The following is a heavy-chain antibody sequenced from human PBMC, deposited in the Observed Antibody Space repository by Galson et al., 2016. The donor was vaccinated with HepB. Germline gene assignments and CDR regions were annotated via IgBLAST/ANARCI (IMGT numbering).Heavy chain of an antibody. Sequence: SETLSLTCSVSGTSTSNDYWTWIRQPPGKGLEWIGYIYYSGSSDFSPSLKSRVAMSVDTSKNQVSLKLSSVTAADTAAYYCARGPLLRYFDWGQGTLVTVSS. CDR1: GTSTSNDY. CDR3: ARGPLLRYFD. CDR2: IYYSGSS. D-gene: IGHD3-9*01. V-gene: IGHV4-59*01. J-gene: IGHJ4*02.